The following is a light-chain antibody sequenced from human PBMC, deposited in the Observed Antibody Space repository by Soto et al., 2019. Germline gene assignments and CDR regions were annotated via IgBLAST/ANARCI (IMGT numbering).Light chain of an antibody. CDR2: GAS. Sequence: EIVMTLSPGTLSVSPGERATLSCRASENLNTNLAWYQQRPGQAPRLLIYGASTRATGVPARFTGSGSGTDFTLTISSLQFEDFAVYFCQQYKNWPPWTFGQGTKVDI. CDR3: QQYKNWPPWT. V-gene: IGKV3-15*01. CDR1: ENLNTN. J-gene: IGKJ1*01.